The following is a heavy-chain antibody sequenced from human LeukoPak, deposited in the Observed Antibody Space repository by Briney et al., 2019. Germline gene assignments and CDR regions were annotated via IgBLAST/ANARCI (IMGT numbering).Heavy chain of an antibody. CDR3: ARGQDDRSGTFDY. D-gene: IGHD3-22*01. J-gene: IGHJ4*02. CDR2: MSPSGNT. V-gene: IGHV4-61*01. Sequence: PSEPRSLTCTVSGDSASSGNYYVSWFGQPPGKELGWLTYMSPSGNTKYNPSLKSRVTTSVHTSRTQFSLRLSSVPAADTAVYYCARGQDDRSGTFDYWGQGILVTVSS. CDR1: GDSASSGNYY.